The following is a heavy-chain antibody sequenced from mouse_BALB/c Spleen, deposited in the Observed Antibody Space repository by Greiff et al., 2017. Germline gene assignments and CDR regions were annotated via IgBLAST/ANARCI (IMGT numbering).Heavy chain of an antibody. Sequence: QVQLKESGAELVRPGSSVKISCKASGYAFSSYWMNWVKQRPGQGLEWIGQIYPGDGDTNYNGKFKGKATLTADKSSSTAYMQLSSLTSEDSAVYFCARLGEFYYRYAAYWGQGTLVTVSA. D-gene: IGHD2-14*01. V-gene: IGHV1-80*01. CDR2: IYPGDGDT. CDR1: GYAFSSYW. J-gene: IGHJ3*01. CDR3: ARLGEFYYRYAAY.